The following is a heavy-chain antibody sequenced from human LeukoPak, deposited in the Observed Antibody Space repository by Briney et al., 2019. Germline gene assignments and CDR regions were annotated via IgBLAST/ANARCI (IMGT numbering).Heavy chain of an antibody. J-gene: IGHJ4*02. CDR3: ARSRYCSSTSCYAHFDY. CDR2: IIPIFGTA. D-gene: IGHD2-2*01. Sequence: SVKVSCKASGGTFSSYAISWVRQAPGQGLEWMGGIIPIFGTANYAQKFQGRVTITAGESTSTAYMELSSLRSEDTAVYYCARSRYCSSTSCYAHFDYWGQGTLVTVSS. V-gene: IGHV1-69*01. CDR1: GGTFSSYA.